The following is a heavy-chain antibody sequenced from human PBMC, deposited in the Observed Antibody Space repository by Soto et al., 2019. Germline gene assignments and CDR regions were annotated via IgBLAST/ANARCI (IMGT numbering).Heavy chain of an antibody. J-gene: IGHJ4*02. V-gene: IGHV1-58*01. CDR1: GFTFTSSA. D-gene: IGHD3-10*01. CDR3: AATVLLWFGELLEGPSDY. Sequence: GASVKVSCKASGFTFTSSAVQWVRQARGQRLEWIGWIVVGSGNTNYAQKFQERVTITRDMSISTAYMELSSLRSEDTAVYYCAATVLLWFGELLEGPSDYWGQGTLVTVSS. CDR2: IVVGSGNT.